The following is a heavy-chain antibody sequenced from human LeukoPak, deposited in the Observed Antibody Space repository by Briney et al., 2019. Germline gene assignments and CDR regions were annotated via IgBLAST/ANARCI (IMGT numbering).Heavy chain of an antibody. CDR1: GYTFTSYD. Sequence: ASVKVSCKASGYTFTSYDINWVRQATGQGLEWMGWMNPNSGNTGYAQKFQSRVTITRNTSISTAYMELSSLRSEDTAVYYCARGSTRAPNSSIAARGYYYYYMDVWGKGTTVTVSS. CDR2: MNPNSGNT. CDR3: ARGSTRAPNSSIAARGYYYYYMDV. J-gene: IGHJ6*03. V-gene: IGHV1-8*03. D-gene: IGHD6-6*01.